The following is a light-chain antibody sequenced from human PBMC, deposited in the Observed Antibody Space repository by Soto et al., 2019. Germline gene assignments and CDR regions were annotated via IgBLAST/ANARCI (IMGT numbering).Light chain of an antibody. J-gene: IGKJ2*01. CDR3: QQYYITPYT. V-gene: IGKV4-1*01. Sequence: DIVMTQSPDSLAVSLGERATINCKSSQSVLYSSNNKNYLAWYQQKPGQPPKLLTHWASTRQSGVPDRFSGSGSETDFTLTISSLQAEDVAVYYCQQYYITPYTFGQGTKLEI. CDR2: WAS. CDR1: QSVLYSSNNKNY.